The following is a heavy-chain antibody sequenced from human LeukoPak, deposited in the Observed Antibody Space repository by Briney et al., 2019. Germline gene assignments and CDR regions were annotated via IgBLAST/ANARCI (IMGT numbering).Heavy chain of an antibody. CDR2: IYHSGST. CDR3: ARFHYDSSVPRYYFDY. D-gene: IGHD3-22*01. CDR1: GGSISSGGYY. Sequence: PSQTLSLTCTVSGGSISSGGYYWSWIRQPPGKGLEWIGYIYHSGSTNYNPSLKSRVTISVDTSKNQFSLKLSSVTAADTAVYYCARFHYDSSVPRYYFDYWGQGTLVTVSS. J-gene: IGHJ4*02. V-gene: IGHV4-30-2*02.